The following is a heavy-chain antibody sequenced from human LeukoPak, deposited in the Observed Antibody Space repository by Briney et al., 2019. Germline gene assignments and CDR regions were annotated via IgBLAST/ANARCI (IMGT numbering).Heavy chain of an antibody. D-gene: IGHD4-23*01. CDR3: ARDLGLYDYGGNVDF. CDR1: GFIFNTYS. J-gene: IGHJ4*02. CDR2: VSSSSRTI. V-gene: IGHV3-48*04. Sequence: GGSLRLSCTASGFIFNTYSMNWVRQAPGKGLEWVSYVSSSSRTIYYADSVKGRFTISRDNAKNSLYLQMNSLRAEDTAVYYCARDLGLYDYGGNVDFWGQGTLVTVSS.